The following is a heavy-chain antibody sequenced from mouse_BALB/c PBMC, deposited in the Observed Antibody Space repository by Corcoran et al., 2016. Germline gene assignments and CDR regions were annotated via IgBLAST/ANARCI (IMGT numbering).Heavy chain of an antibody. D-gene: IGHD1-1*02. CDR3: ARRGPLLWDY. J-gene: IGHJ2*01. CDR1: GYTFTNYG. V-gene: IGHV9-3-1*01. CDR2: INTYTGEP. Sequence: QIQLVQSGPELKKPGETVKISCKASGYTFTNYGMNWGKQAPGKGLKWMGWINTYTGEPTYADDFKGRFAFSLETSASTAYLQINNLKNEDTATYFCARRGPLLWDYWGQGTTLTVSS.